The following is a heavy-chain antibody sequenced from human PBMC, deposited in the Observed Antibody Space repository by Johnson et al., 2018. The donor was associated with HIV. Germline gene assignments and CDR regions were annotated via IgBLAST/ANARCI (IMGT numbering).Heavy chain of an antibody. D-gene: IGHD6-13*01. J-gene: IGHJ3*02. CDR1: GFTFSSYA. CDR2: ISYDGSTK. V-gene: IGHV3-30-3*02. CDR3: AKSSSAYAFDI. Sequence: QVQLVESGGGLVQPGGSLRLSCAASGFTFSSYAMSWVRQAPGKGLEWGTVISYDGSTKYYADSVKGRFTISRDNSKNTLYLQMNSLRAEDTAVYYCAKSSSAYAFDIWGQGTMVTVSS.